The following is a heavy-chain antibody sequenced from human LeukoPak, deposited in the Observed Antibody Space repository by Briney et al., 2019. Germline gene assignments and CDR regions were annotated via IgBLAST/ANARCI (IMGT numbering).Heavy chain of an antibody. V-gene: IGHV4-30-2*01. CDR3: ARGHSTPNWGLHR. Sequence: SQTLSLTYTVSGGSISSGGYYWRWIRQPPGKGLEWIGYIHHSGSTYYNQSLKSRVTISVDRSKNQFSLKLSSVTAADTAVSYCARGHSTPNWGLHRWGQGTLVTVSS. D-gene: IGHD7-27*01. CDR2: IHHSGST. J-gene: IGHJ4*02. CDR1: GGSISSGGYY.